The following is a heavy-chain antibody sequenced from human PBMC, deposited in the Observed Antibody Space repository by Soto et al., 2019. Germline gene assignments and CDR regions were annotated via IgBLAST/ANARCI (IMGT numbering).Heavy chain of an antibody. Sequence: VQLVESGGGLVQPGRSLRLSCAASGFTFSDYAMHWVRQAPGKGLEWVAVVSHDGRNTHYADSVKGRFTISRDSSKNTVDLEMPSKRAKDTAVFYCAKGGPQRRVTINFKYWGQGALVTVTS. CDR1: GFTFSDYA. CDR2: VSHDGRNT. D-gene: IGHD3-10*01. J-gene: IGHJ4*02. V-gene: IGHV3-30*18. CDR3: AKGGPQRRVTINFKY.